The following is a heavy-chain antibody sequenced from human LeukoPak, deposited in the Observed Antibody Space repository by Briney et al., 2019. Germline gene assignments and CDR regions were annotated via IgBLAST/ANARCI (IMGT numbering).Heavy chain of an antibody. CDR3: AKDLRYYDNSGYPDAFDI. CDR2: ISGSGVNT. J-gene: IGHJ3*02. Sequence: GGSLRLSCAASGFTFSSHAMSWVRQAPGKGLAWVSAISGSGVNTFYADSVKGRFTISRDNSKNTLYLQMSSLRAEDTAVYYCAKDLRYYDNSGYPDAFDIWGQGTMVTVSS. CDR1: GFTFSSHA. V-gene: IGHV3-23*01. D-gene: IGHD3-22*01.